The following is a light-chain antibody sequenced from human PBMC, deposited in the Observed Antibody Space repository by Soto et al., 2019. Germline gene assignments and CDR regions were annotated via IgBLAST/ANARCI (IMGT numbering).Light chain of an antibody. Sequence: QSVLTQPASVSGSPGQSITISCTGTSSDVGGYNYVSWYQQHPGKAPKLVIYEVTKRPSGVSNRFSGSKFGNTASLTISGLQAEDEADYYCSSYTITRTQVFGTGTKLTVL. J-gene: IGLJ1*01. V-gene: IGLV2-14*01. CDR2: EVT. CDR1: SSDVGGYNY. CDR3: SSYTITRTQV.